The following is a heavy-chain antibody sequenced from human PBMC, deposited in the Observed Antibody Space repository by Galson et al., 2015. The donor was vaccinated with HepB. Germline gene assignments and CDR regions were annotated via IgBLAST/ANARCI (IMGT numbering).Heavy chain of an antibody. CDR3: AKDIREYPRYYFDY. CDR2: ISWNSGSI. CDR1: GFTFDDYA. V-gene: IGHV3-9*01. D-gene: IGHD2/OR15-2a*01. J-gene: IGHJ4*02. Sequence: SLRLSCAASGFTFDDYAMHWVRQAPGKGLEWVSGISWNSGSIGDADSVKGRFTISRANAKNSLYLQMNSLRAEDTALYYCAKDIREYPRYYFDYWGQGTLVTVSS.